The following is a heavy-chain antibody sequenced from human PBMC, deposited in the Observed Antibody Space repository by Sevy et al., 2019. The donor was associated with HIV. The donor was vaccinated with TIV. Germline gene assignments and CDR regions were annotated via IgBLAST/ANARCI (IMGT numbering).Heavy chain of an antibody. CDR1: GFTVSSNY. Sequence: GGSLRLSCAASGFTVSSNYMSWVRQAPGKGLEWVSVIYSGGSTYYADSVKGRFTISRDNSKNTLYLQMNSLRAEETAVYYGARERWLTYWYFDLWGRGTLVTVSS. CDR3: ARERWLTYWYFDL. CDR2: IYSGGST. D-gene: IGHD2-15*01. V-gene: IGHV3-53*01. J-gene: IGHJ2*01.